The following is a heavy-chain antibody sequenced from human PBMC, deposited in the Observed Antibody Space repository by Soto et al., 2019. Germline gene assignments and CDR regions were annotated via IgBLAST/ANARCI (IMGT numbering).Heavy chain of an antibody. V-gene: IGHV4-61*08. CDR3: ARHETTVITGGN. CDR2: IYSSGST. D-gene: IGHD4-17*01. J-gene: IGHJ4*02. Sequence: PSETLSLTCTVSGGSISSGGYYWSWIRQHPGKGLEWIGYIYSSGSTYYTPSLKSRVTISLDTSKNQFSLKLSSVTAADTAVYYCARHETTVITGGNWGQGTLVTVSS. CDR1: GGSISSGGYY.